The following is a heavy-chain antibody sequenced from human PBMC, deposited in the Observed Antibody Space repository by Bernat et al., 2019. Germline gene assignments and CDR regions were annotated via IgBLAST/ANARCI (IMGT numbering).Heavy chain of an antibody. D-gene: IGHD6-13*01. CDR1: GFTFSSYA. CDR3: ARLGSGWSLEY. V-gene: IGHV3-23*04. CDR2: ISDGGSST. J-gene: IGHJ4*02. Sequence: EVQLVESGGGLVQPGGSLRLSCAASGFTFSSYAMRWVRQAPGKGLEWVAAISDGGSSTYYTDSVKGRFTISRDNSKNTVYLQMNSLRAEDTAVYYCARLGSGWSLEYWGQGTLVTVSS.